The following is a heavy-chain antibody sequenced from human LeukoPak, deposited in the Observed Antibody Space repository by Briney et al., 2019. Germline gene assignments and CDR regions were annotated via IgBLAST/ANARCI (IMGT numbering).Heavy chain of an antibody. CDR1: GGSIRGFY. CDR2: IYSSGST. D-gene: IGHD2/OR15-2a*01. Sequence: SETLSLTCNVSGGSIRGFYWSWIRQPPGKGLEWIGYIYSSGSTNYNPSLKSRVTLSVDTSKNQFSLTLTSVTAADTAVYYCARLDNYLFDYWGQGSLVTVSP. CDR3: ARLDNYLFDY. J-gene: IGHJ4*02. V-gene: IGHV4-59*01.